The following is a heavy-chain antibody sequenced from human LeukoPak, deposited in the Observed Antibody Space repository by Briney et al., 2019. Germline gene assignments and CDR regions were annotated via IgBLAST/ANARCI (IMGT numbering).Heavy chain of an antibody. Sequence: SETLSLTCTVSGGSISSGDYYWSWIRQPPGKGLEWIGYTYYSGSTYYNPSLKSRVTISVDTPKNQFSLKLSSVTAADTAVYYCARAYYYDSSGYYYDYWGQGTLVTVSS. V-gene: IGHV4-30-4*01. J-gene: IGHJ4*02. CDR3: ARAYYYDSSGYYYDY. CDR1: GGSISSGDYY. D-gene: IGHD3-22*01. CDR2: TYYSGST.